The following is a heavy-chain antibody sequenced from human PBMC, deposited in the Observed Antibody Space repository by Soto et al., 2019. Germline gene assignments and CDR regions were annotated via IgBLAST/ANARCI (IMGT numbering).Heavy chain of an antibody. Sequence: QVQLQESGPGLVKPSQTLSLTCTVSGVSISSGSYYWSWIRQPPGKGLEWIGFMSYSGITSYNASLKSRITMSVDTSKSQCSLSLSFVTAADTAVYYCATMGTPATGLYYFDNWGQGTLVTVSS. V-gene: IGHV4-30-4*01. CDR1: GVSISSGSYY. CDR2: MSYSGIT. CDR3: ATMGTPATGLYYFDN. J-gene: IGHJ4*02. D-gene: IGHD1-7*01.